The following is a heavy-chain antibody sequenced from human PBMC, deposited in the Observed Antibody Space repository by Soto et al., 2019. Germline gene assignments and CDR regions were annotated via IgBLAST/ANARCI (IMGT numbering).Heavy chain of an antibody. CDR1: GGSISSGGYY. CDR3: ARDPQYTDTSGYYVSSGNCAY. CDR2: SYYSGNT. V-gene: IGHV4-31*03. D-gene: IGHD3-22*01. J-gene: IGHJ4*02. Sequence: QVQLQESGPGLVKPSQTLSLTCTVSGGSISSGGYYWNWIRQHPGKGLEWIGYSYYSGNTYYNPSLQSRVTISVDTSKNQFSLRLSSVTAADTAVYYCARDPQYTDTSGYYVSSGNCAYWGQGLLVTVSS.